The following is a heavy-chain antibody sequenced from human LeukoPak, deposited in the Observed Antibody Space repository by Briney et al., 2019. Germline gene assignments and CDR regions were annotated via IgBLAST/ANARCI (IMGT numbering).Heavy chain of an antibody. CDR2: ISNDGSII. J-gene: IGHJ4*02. CDR1: GFTLTTYY. CDR3: AREGFSSGYAGIFDY. V-gene: IGHV3-30*09. Sequence: GGSLRLSCEDSGFTLTTYYVHWIRQPPGKGLEWVALISNDGSIISYADSVKGRFAISRDNSRNTVSLQMNSLRPEDTAIYYCAREGFSSGYAGIFDYWGQGTLVSVSS. D-gene: IGHD2-2*01.